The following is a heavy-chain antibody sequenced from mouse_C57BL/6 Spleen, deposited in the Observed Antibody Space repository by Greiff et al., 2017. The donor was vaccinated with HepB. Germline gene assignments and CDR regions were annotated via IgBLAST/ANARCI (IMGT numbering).Heavy chain of an antibody. CDR2: IYPSDSET. CDR3: ARSPPYYYGSRYYFDY. D-gene: IGHD1-1*01. J-gene: IGHJ2*01. V-gene: IGHV1-61*01. CDR1: GYTFTSYW. Sequence: QVQLQQPGAELVRPGSSVKLSCKASGYTFTSYWMDWVKQRPGQGLEWIGNIYPSDSETHYNQKFKDKATLTVDKSSSTAYVQLSSLTSEDSAVYYCARSPPYYYGSRYYFDYWGQGTTLTVSS.